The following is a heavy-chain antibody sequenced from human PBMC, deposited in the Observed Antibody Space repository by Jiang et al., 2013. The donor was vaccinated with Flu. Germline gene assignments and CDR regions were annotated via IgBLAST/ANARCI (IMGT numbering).Heavy chain of an antibody. Sequence: SGGGVVQPGRSLRLSCAASGFTFSSYAMHWVRQAPGKGLEWVAVISYDGSNKYYADSVKGRFTISRDNSKNTLYLQMNSLRAEDTAVYYCARDRIAAAGTLDYWGQGTLVTVSS. V-gene: IGHV3-30-3*01. CDR2: ISYDGSNK. D-gene: IGHD6-13*01. J-gene: IGHJ4*02. CDR1: GFTFSSYA. CDR3: ARDRIAAAGTLDY.